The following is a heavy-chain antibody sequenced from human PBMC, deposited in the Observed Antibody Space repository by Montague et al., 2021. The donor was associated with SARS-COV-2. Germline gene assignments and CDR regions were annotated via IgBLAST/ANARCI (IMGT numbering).Heavy chain of an antibody. CDR3: AIPMVRGFSRAFDI. J-gene: IGHJ3*02. CDR1: GGSFSGYY. Sequence: SETLSLTSAVYGGSFSGYYWSWIRQPPGKGLEWIGEINHSGSTNYNPSLKSRVTISADTSKNQFSLKLSSVTAADTAVYYCAIPMVRGFSRAFDIWGQGTMVTVSS. D-gene: IGHD3-10*01. V-gene: IGHV4-34*01. CDR2: INHSGST.